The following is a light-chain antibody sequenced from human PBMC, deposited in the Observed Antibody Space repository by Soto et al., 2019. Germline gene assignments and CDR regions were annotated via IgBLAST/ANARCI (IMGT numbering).Light chain of an antibody. CDR2: EVN. CDR3: SSYTTSSTRV. V-gene: IGLV2-14*01. J-gene: IGLJ1*01. CDR1: SSDVGGYDY. Sequence: QSVLTQPASVSGSPGQSVTISCTGTSSDVGGYDYVSWYQQHPGTAPKLILYEVNNRPSGVSNRFSGSKSGNTASLIISGLQTEDEANYYCSSYTTSSTRVFGTGTKVTVL.